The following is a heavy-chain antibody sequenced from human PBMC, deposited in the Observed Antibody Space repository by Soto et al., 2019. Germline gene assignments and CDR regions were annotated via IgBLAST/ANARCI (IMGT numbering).Heavy chain of an antibody. CDR3: ARDLAGAGVWFDP. J-gene: IGHJ5*02. CDR2: IYYSGST. Sequence: QVQLPESGPGLVKPSETLSLTCTVSGGSISSYYWIWIRQPPGQGLEWIGYIYYSGSTNYNPSLKVRVTVSVDTSKIQFSLKLSSVTAADTAVYYCARDLAGAGVWFDPWGQGTLFTVSS. D-gene: IGHD6-19*01. CDR1: GGSISSYY. V-gene: IGHV4-59*01.